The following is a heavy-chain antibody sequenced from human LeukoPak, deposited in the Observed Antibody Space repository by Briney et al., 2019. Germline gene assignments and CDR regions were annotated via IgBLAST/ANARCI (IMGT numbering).Heavy chain of an antibody. CDR2: IYPGDSDT. J-gene: IGHJ4*02. Sequence: GESLKISCKGSGYSFTSYWIGWVRQMPGKGLEWMGIIYPGDSDTRYSPSFQGQVTISADKSISTAYLQWSSLKASDTAMYYCARRSSLTYYYDSSGSQTVTLGGTVFDYWGQGTLVTVSS. CDR3: ARRSSLTYYYDSSGSQTVTLGGTVFDY. D-gene: IGHD3-22*01. CDR1: GYSFTSYW. V-gene: IGHV5-51*01.